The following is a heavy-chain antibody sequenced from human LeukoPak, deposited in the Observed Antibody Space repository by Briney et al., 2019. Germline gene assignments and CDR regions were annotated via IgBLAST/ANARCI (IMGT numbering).Heavy chain of an antibody. Sequence: GSVTVSCKASGYSFTSQDRHWVGQAPGQRLEGMGCIKPGNGDTKYSQDLQGRVTITRDTSATTAYMELSSLRSDDMAVYYCTLYNYWGQGTLVTVSS. D-gene: IGHD2-2*02. CDR3: TLYNY. J-gene: IGHJ4*02. V-gene: IGHV1-3*03. CDR2: IKPGNGDT. CDR1: GYSFTSQD.